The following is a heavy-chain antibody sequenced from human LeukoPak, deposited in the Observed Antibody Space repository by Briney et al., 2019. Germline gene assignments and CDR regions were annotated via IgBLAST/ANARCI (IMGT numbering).Heavy chain of an antibody. CDR3: ARGEFIAAAVGG. J-gene: IGHJ4*02. V-gene: IGHV4-38-2*02. D-gene: IGHD6-13*01. Sequence: SETLSLTCTVSGYSISSGYYWGWIRQPPGKGLEWIGSIYHSGSTYYNPSLKSRVTISVDTSKNQFSLKLSSVTAADTAVYYCARGEFIAAAVGGWGQGTLVTVSS. CDR2: IYHSGST. CDR1: GYSISSGYY.